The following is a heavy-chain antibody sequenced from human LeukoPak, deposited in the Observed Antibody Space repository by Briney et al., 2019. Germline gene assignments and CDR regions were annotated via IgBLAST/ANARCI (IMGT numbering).Heavy chain of an antibody. J-gene: IGHJ4*02. V-gene: IGHV3-30*18. CDR3: AKDQLPSHYFDY. Sequence: GGSLRLSCAASGFTFSSYGMHWVRQAPGKGLEWVAVISYNGSNKYYADSVKGRFTISRDNSKNTLYLQMNSLRAEDTAVYYCAKDQLPSHYFDYWGQGTLVTVSS. CDR2: ISYNGSNK. CDR1: GFTFSSYG.